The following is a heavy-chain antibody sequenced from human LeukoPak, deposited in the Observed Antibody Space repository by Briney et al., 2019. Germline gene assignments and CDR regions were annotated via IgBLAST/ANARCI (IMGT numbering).Heavy chain of an antibody. D-gene: IGHD6-13*01. Sequence: ASVKASCKASGYTFTSYGISWVRQAPGQGLEWMGWISAYNGNTNYAQKLQGRVTMTTDTSTSTAYMELRSLRSDDTAVYYCARQPPAAAGQYNWFDPWGQGTLVTVSS. J-gene: IGHJ5*02. CDR1: GYTFTSYG. V-gene: IGHV1-18*01. CDR2: ISAYNGNT. CDR3: ARQPPAAAGQYNWFDP.